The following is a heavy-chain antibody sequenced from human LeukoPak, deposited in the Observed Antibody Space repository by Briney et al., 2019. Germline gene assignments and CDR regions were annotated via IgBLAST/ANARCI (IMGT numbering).Heavy chain of an antibody. CDR1: GFTVSSNY. J-gene: IGHJ4*02. V-gene: IGHV3-66*01. CDR3: ARERGHLDY. CDR2: IYSGGST. Sequence: GGALRLSCVVSGFTVSSNYMSWFRQAPGKGLEWVSVIYSGGSTYYADSVKGRFTISRDNSKNTLYLQMNSLRAEDTAVYYCARERGHLDYWGQGTLVTVSS.